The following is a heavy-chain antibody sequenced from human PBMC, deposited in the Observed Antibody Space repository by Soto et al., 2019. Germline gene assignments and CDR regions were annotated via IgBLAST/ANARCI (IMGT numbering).Heavy chain of an antibody. CDR1: GGTFSSYA. D-gene: IGHD6-19*01. J-gene: IGHJ6*02. V-gene: IGHV1-69*13. CDR2: IIPIFGTA. Sequence: SVKVSCKASGGTFSSYAISWVRQAPGQGLEWMGGIIPIFGTANYAQKFQGRVTITADESTSTAYMELSSLRSEDTAVYYCASMWSGWYGSYYYGMDVWDQGTTVTVS. CDR3: ASMWSGWYGSYYYGMDV.